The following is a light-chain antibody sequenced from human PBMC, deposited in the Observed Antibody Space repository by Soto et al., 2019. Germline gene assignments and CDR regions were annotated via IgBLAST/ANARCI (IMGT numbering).Light chain of an antibody. CDR3: QQRNSWRHSFT. Sequence: EIVFTQSPATLSLSPGERATLSCRASQSVGSFLAWYQQKPGQAPRLLIYDTSIRATGIPARFSGSGSGTDFTLTISSLEPEDFEVYYCQQRNSWRHSFTFGQGTRVEIK. CDR1: QSVGSF. CDR2: DTS. V-gene: IGKV3-11*01. J-gene: IGKJ5*01.